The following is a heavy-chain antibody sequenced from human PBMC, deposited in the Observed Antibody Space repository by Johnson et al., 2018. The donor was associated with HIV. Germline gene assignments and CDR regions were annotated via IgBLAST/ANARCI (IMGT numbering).Heavy chain of an antibody. CDR1: GFTFTSYG. CDR3: ARGEGSGWHLAGAFDI. V-gene: IGHV3-30*02. CDR2: ISYDGDNE. J-gene: IGHJ3*02. Sequence: QMQLVESGGGVVQPGGSLRLSCAASGFTFTSYGMHWVRQAPGKGLEWVALISYDGDNEYYADSVKGRFTISRDNSKNTLYLQMNSLRAEDTAVYYCARGEGSGWHLAGAFDIWGQGTMVTVSS. D-gene: IGHD6-19*01.